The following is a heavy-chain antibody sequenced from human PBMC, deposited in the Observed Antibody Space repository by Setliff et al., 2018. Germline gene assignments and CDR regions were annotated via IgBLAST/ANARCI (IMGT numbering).Heavy chain of an antibody. D-gene: IGHD3-22*01. CDR2: IYSGYRST. CDR3: STGPRDSRNYLNWIGH. CDR1: GFAFSSYA. J-gene: IGHJ5*02. V-gene: IGHV3-23*03. Sequence: GGFLRLSCAGSGFAFSSYAMSWVRQAPGKGLEWVSTIYSGYRSTFYTDSVKGRFTTSRDSSKNTLYLQMNSLKIEDTAVYYCSTGPRDSRNYLNWIGHWGQGALVTVSS.